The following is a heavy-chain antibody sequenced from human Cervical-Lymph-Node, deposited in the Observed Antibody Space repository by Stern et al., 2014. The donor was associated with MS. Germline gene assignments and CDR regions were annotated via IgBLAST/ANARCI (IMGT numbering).Heavy chain of an antibody. CDR1: GYIFTDYY. CDR2: INPKSGGT. D-gene: IGHD6-6*01. V-gene: IGHV1-2*02. CDR3: TRALRIADRPSPGGHWFDP. Sequence: QVQLVQSGAEVEKPGASVKVSCKASGYIFTDYYLHWVRQAPGQGLEWMGRINPKSGGTSYAQSFQGRVTLTRDTSITTAYMDLSRLTSDATAVYYCTRALRIADRPSPGGHWFDPWGQGTLVIVSS. J-gene: IGHJ5*02.